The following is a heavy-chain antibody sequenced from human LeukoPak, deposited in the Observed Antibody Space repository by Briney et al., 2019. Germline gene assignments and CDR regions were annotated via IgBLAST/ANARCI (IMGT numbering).Heavy chain of an antibody. CDR3: ARGPYDILTGYEMAFDY. CDR2: VYDIGST. V-gene: IGHV4-59*11. J-gene: IGHJ4*02. CDR1: GGSIGSHY. Sequence: SETLSLTCTVPGGSIGSHYWTWIRQTPGKGLEWIGYVYDIGSTKYNPSLKSRGTISVDTSKNQFSLRLSSVTAADTAVYYCARGPYDILTGYEMAFDYWGQGTLVTVSS. D-gene: IGHD3-9*01.